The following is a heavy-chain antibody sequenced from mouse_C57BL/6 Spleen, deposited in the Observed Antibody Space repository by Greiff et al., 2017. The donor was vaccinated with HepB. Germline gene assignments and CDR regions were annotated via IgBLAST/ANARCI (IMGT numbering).Heavy chain of an antibody. Sequence: QVQLQQPGAELVRPGTSVKLSCKASGYTFTSYWMHWVKQRPGQGLEWIGVIDPSDSYTNYNQKFKGKATLTVDTSSSTAYMQLSSLTSEDSAVYYCARSPLIYYDYEGFAYWGQGTLVTVSA. V-gene: IGHV1-59*01. CDR1: GYTFTSYW. D-gene: IGHD2-4*01. CDR2: IDPSDSYT. CDR3: ARSPLIYYDYEGFAY. J-gene: IGHJ3*01.